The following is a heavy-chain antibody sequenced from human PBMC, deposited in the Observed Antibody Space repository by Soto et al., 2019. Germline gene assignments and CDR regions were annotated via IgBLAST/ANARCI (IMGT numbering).Heavy chain of an antibody. Sequence: SQTLSLTCAISGDSVSSNSAAWNWIRQSPSRGLEWLGRTYYRSKWYNDYAVSVKSRITINPDTSKNQFSLQLNSVTPEDTAVYYCARDRSYGGSSVWEGDDAFDIWGQGTMVTVS. CDR3: ARDRSYGGSSVWEGDDAFDI. CDR2: TYYRSKWYN. D-gene: IGHD2-15*01. CDR1: GDSVSSNSAA. J-gene: IGHJ3*02. V-gene: IGHV6-1*01.